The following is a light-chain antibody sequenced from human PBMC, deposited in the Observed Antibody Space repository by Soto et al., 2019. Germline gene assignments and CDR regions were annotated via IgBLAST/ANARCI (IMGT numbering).Light chain of an antibody. CDR2: GNS. J-gene: IGLJ1*01. V-gene: IGLV1-40*01. Sequence: QSVLTQPPSVSGAPGQRVTISCTGSSSNIGAGYDVHWYQQLPGTAPKLLIYGNSNRPSGVPDRFSGSKSGTSASLAITGLQAEDEADYYCQSYDSSLSGWGFGPGTKLTVL. CDR1: SSNIGAGYD. CDR3: QSYDSSLSGWG.